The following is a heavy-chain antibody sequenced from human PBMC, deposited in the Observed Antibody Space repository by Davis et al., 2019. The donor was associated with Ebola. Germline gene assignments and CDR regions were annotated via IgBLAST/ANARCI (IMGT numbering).Heavy chain of an antibody. CDR3: AIRDCSSTVCYPGGDYFDL. D-gene: IGHD2-2*01. CDR1: GYTVSDLP. J-gene: IGHJ2*01. Sequence: ASVKVSCKVSGYTVSDLPMHWVRQAPGKGLEWMGGFDPEDGQTVYAQKLQGRLTMTQDRSTDTAYMELRSLSSEDPAVYSCAIRDCSSTVCYPGGDYFDLWGRGTLVTVSS. V-gene: IGHV1-24*01. CDR2: FDPEDGQT.